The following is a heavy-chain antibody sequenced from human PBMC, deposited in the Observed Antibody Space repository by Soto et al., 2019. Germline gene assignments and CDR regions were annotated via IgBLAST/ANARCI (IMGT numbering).Heavy chain of an antibody. J-gene: IGHJ6*02. CDR3: ARARMVREVFYYTGMDV. CDR1: GGSISSGGNY. D-gene: IGHD3-10*01. V-gene: IGHV4-31*03. CDR2: IYHSGST. Sequence: QVQLQESGPGLVKSSQTLSLTCTVSGGSISSGGNYWSWIRQHPGKGLEWIGYIYHSGSTYYNPPLKSRVTISVDTSKNQFSLKLNSVTAADTAVYYCARARMVREVFYYTGMDVWGQGTTVTVSS.